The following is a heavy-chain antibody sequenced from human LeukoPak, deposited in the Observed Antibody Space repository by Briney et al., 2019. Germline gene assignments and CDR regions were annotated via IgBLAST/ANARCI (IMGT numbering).Heavy chain of an antibody. J-gene: IGHJ5*02. V-gene: IGHV4-38-2*02. CDR1: DDSISNSDYY. CDR2: IYHSGST. CDR3: ARDLGQPLQLWFYH. D-gene: IGHD5-18*01. Sequence: ASETLSLTCTVADDSISNSDYYWGWIRQPPGKGLEWIGSIYHSGSTYYNPSLKSRVTISVDTSKNQFSLKLSSVTAADTAVYYCARDLGQPLQLWFYHWGQGTLVTVSS.